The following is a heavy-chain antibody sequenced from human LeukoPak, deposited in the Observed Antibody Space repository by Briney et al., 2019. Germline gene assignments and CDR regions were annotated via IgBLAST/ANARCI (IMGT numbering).Heavy chain of an antibody. J-gene: IGHJ1*01. V-gene: IGHV1-18*01. D-gene: IGHD2-15*01. Sequence: AASVKASCKASGYTLTSFSISWVRQAPGHGLEWMGWISAYNGYKDYAQKLQGRVTMTTETSTNTAYMELRSLRSDDTAVYYCVRGDCSGVSCYLPEYFRHWGQGTLVTVSS. CDR2: ISAYNGYK. CDR1: GYTLTSFS. CDR3: VRGDCSGVSCYLPEYFRH.